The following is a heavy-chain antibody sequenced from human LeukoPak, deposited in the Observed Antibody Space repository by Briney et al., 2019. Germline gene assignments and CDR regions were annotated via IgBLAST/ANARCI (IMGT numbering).Heavy chain of an antibody. Sequence: ASVKVSCXGSGYTFTGYYMHWVRQAPGQGLAWMGRINPNSGGTNYAQKFQGRVTMTRDTSISTAYMELSRLRSDDTAVYYCARDHCSGGSCYDFVDYWGQGTLVTVSS. D-gene: IGHD2-15*01. V-gene: IGHV1-2*06. J-gene: IGHJ4*02. CDR3: ARDHCSGGSCYDFVDY. CDR2: INPNSGGT. CDR1: GYTFTGYY.